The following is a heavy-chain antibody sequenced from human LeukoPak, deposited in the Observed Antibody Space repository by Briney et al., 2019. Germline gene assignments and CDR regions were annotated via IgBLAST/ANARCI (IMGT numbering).Heavy chain of an antibody. CDR3: ARETLVGTTNYFDY. D-gene: IGHD1-14*01. J-gene: IGHJ4*02. Sequence: SETLSPTCSVSGGSMNTFYWTWIRQPAGKGLEWIGRVYTSGFTKYNPSFRSRVSMSVDTSKKQLSLMLTSLTAADTAVYYCARETLVGTTNYFDYWGQGALVTVSS. V-gene: IGHV4-4*07. CDR2: VYTSGFT. CDR1: GGSMNTFY.